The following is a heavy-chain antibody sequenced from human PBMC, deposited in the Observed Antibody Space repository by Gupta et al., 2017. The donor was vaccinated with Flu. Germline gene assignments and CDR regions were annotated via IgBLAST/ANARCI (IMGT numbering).Heavy chain of an antibody. Sequence: HSGSSNYNPTLKSRVTMSVDRSKTQFSLNLRSVTAAATAVYYCAGGGNYRQFDYWRPGTLVPVSS. CDR3: AGGGNYRQFDY. D-gene: IGHD1-7*01. J-gene: IGHJ4*02. CDR2: HSGSS. V-gene: IGHV4-59*09.